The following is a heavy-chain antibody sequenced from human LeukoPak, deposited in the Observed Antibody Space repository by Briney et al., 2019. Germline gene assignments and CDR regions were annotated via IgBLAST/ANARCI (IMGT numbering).Heavy chain of an antibody. V-gene: IGHV3-74*01. J-gene: IGHJ4*02. CDR1: GFTLRNYW. CDR3: ARDGHGAYPIDY. Sequence: SGGSLRLSCAASGFTLRNYWMHWVRQAPGKGLVWVSRLNSDGTTTNYADSVKGRFTISRDKAKKTLYLQMNSLRAEDTAVYYCARDGHGAYPIDYWGQGALVTVSS. CDR2: LNSDGTTT. D-gene: IGHD4-17*01.